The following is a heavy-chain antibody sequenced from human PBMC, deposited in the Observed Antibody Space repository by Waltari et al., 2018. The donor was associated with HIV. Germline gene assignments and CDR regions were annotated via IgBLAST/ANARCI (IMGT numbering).Heavy chain of an antibody. D-gene: IGHD5-12*01. J-gene: IGHJ4*02. CDR3: ARLGIDRYSGYDLNNFDY. V-gene: IGHV4-39*01. CDR1: GGSISSRTYY. Sequence: QLHLQESGPGLVKPSETLSLTCTVSGGSISSRTYYWGWIRQSPGKGLEWLGNIFYNGNTYYNPSLKSRVTISLDTSKNQFSLRLSSVTAADAAVYYCARLGIDRYSGYDLNNFDYWGQGTLVTVSS. CDR2: IFYNGNT.